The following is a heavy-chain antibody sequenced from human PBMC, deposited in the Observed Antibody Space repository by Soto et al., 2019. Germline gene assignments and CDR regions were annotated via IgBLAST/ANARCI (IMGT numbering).Heavy chain of an antibody. J-gene: IGHJ5*02. CDR3: TRLLPPYDTPGPSWFGP. V-gene: IGHV4-39*02. D-gene: IGHD3-9*01. CDR1: GDSISKSGHY. CDR2: IDYRGST. Sequence: SETLSLTCTVSGDSISKSGHYWGWIRQPPGKALEWIGGIDYRGSTLYNPSLRSRITMSIDTSKKFFSLKLTAVRASDTALYYCTRLLPPYDTPGPSWFGPWGQGTLVTVSS.